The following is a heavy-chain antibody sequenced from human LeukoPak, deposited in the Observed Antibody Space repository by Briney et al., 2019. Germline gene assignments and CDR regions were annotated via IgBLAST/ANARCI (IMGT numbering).Heavy chain of an antibody. J-gene: IGHJ4*02. Sequence: PGGSLRLSCAASGFTVSSNYMSWVRQAPGKGLEWVSVIYSGGSTYYADSVKGRFTISRDNSKNTLYLQMNSQRAEDTAVYYCASSYFDYGGKPYSDYWGQGTLVTVSS. V-gene: IGHV3-66*01. CDR2: IYSGGST. D-gene: IGHD4-23*01. CDR1: GFTVSSNY. CDR3: ASSYFDYGGKPYSDY.